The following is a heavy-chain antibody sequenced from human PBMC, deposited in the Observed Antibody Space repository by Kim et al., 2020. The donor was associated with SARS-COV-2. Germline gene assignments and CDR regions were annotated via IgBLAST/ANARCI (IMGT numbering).Heavy chain of an antibody. CDR1: GGSISSYY. V-gene: IGHV4-59*13. J-gene: IGHJ6*01. D-gene: IGHD6-19*01. CDR2: IYYSGST. CDR3: ASISSGWQEYYYYYGMDV. Sequence: SETLSLTCTVSGGSISSYYWSWIRQPPGKGLEWIGYIYYSGSTNYNPSLKSRVTISVDTSKNQFSLKLSSVTAADTAVYYCASISSGWQEYYYYYGMDV.